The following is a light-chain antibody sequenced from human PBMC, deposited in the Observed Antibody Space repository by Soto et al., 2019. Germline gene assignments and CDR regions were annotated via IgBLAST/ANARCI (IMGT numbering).Light chain of an antibody. Sequence: SYELTQPPSVSVAPGQTASLTCGGDSIGSKRVHWYQQKPGQAPVLVVYDDRDRPSGIPERFSGSKSANTATLAVSRVEAGDEADYYCQVWDTSSEHVVFGGGTKLTVL. CDR3: QVWDTSSEHVV. CDR1: SIGSKR. J-gene: IGLJ2*01. CDR2: DDR. V-gene: IGLV3-21*02.